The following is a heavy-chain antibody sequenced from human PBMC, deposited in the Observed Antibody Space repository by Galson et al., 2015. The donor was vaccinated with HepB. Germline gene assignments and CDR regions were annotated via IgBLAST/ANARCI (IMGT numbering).Heavy chain of an antibody. Sequence: SLRLSCAASGFTFSSYAMSWVRQAPGKGLEWVSAISGSGGRTYYADSVKGRFTISRDNSKNTLYLQMNSLRAEDSAVYYCARQRDDVLAAGYDPYWYFDLWGRGTLVTVSS. CDR2: ISGSGGRT. CDR3: ARQRDDVLAAGYDPYWYFDL. CDR1: GFTFSSYA. J-gene: IGHJ2*01. D-gene: IGHD1-1*01. V-gene: IGHV3-23*01.